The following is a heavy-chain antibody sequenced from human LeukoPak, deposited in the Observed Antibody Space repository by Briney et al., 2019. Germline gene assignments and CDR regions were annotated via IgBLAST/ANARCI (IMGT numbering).Heavy chain of an antibody. CDR3: ARGLGYCSSTSCRKPFDY. V-gene: IGHV1-8*01. D-gene: IGHD2-2*01. Sequence: GASVKVSCKASGYTFTSYDISWVRQATGQGLEWMGWMNPNSGNTGYAQKFQGRVTMTRNTSISTAYMELSSLRSEDTAVYYCARGLGYCSSTSCRKPFDYWGQGTLATVSS. CDR1: GYTFTSYD. J-gene: IGHJ4*02. CDR2: MNPNSGNT.